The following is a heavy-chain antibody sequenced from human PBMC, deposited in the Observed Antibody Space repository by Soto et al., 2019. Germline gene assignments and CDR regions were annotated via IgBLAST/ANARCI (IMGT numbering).Heavy chain of an antibody. J-gene: IGHJ4*01. CDR2: ITWNTGKI. D-gene: IGHD2-15*01. Sequence: TVGSLRRSYTASGFTFEDYALHWVRQGPGRGLEGVSGITWNTGKIAYADSVKGRFTLAGDDDNHYLYLQMNSLRPEDTAVYYCVKDSYADFHRVLSTAEYFFDYWGHGTLVTVSS. V-gene: IGHV3-9*01. CDR3: VKDSYADFHRVLSTAEYFFDY. CDR1: GFTFEDYA.